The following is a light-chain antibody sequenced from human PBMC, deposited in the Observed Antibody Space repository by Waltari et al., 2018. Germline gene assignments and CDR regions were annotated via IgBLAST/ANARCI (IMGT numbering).Light chain of an antibody. Sequence: DIVMTQSPDSLAVSLGVRATIYCKSSQSVLYSSNNKNYLAWYQQKPGQPPKLLIYWASTREFGVPDRFSGSGSGTDFTLTISSLQAEDVAVYYCQQYYSTPYTFGQGTKLEIK. CDR2: WAS. J-gene: IGKJ2*01. V-gene: IGKV4-1*01. CDR1: QSVLYSSNNKNY. CDR3: QQYYSTPYT.